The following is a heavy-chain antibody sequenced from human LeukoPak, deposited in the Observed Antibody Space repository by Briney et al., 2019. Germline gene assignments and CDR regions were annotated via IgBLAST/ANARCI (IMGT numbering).Heavy chain of an antibody. J-gene: IGHJ4*02. CDR3: TRDANGNFDY. D-gene: IGHD2-8*01. V-gene: IGHV3-74*01. CDR2: ITTDVSTT. CDR1: GSTFSRDW. Sequence: GGSESLFCAASGSTFSRDWMLWVRQAPGKGLVWVSRITTDVSTTNYADSVQGRFTISRDNAKNTLYLQMNSLRAEDTDIYYCTRDANGNFDYWGQRSLVSASS.